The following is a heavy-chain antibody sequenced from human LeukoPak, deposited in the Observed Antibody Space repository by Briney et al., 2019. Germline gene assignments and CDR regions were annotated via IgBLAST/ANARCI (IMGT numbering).Heavy chain of an antibody. CDR3: AREYSSSSGFDP. D-gene: IGHD6-6*01. CDR2: IYSSGIS. J-gene: IGHJ5*02. CDR1: GGSINNHY. V-gene: IGHV4-59*11. Sequence: PSETLSITCSVSGGSINNHYCSWIRQPPGNRLEWIGYIYSSGISKYNPSLKSRVTISMDTSKNQFSLKLSSVTAADTAVYYCAREYSSSSGFDPWGQGTLVTVSS.